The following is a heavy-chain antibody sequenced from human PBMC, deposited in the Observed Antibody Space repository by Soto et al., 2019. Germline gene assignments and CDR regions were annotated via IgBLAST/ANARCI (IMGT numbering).Heavy chain of an antibody. D-gene: IGHD6-6*01. Sequence: GGSLRLSCAVSGFTFDDFAMHWVRQAPGKGLEWVSSITWNSGNIDYADSVRGRFTISRDNARDSLYLQMNTLTPEDTALYYCAKDLLKGSRSSTYYNFYGLDVWGQGTTVTVSS. CDR1: GFTFDDFA. CDR3: AKDLLKGSRSSTYYNFYGLDV. V-gene: IGHV3-9*01. CDR2: ITWNSGNI. J-gene: IGHJ6*02.